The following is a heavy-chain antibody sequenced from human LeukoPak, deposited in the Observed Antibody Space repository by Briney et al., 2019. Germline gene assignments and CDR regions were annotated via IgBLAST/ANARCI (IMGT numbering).Heavy chain of an antibody. CDR2: INPNSGGT. J-gene: IGHJ4*02. V-gene: IGHV1-2*02. CDR3: ARVDLGSYCGGDCYFSLDY. CDR1: GYTFTGYY. Sequence: ASVKVSCKASGYTFTGYYMHWVRQAPGQGLEWRGWINPNSGGTNYAQKFQGRVTMTRDTSISTAYMELSRLRSDDTAVYYCARVDLGSYCGGDCYFSLDYWGQGTLVTVSS. D-gene: IGHD2-21*02.